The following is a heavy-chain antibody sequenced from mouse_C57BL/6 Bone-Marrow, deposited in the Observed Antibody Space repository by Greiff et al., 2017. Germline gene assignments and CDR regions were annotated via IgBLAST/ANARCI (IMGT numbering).Heavy chain of an antibody. CDR3: ALYYGSSYGFAY. CDR1: GFSLTSYA. Sequence: VQVVESGPGLVAPSQSLSITCTVSGFSLTSYAISWVRQPPGKGLGWLGVIWTGGGPNYNSALKSRLSISKDNYKSQVFLKMNRLQTDDTARYYCALYYGSSYGFAYWGQGALVTVYA. V-gene: IGHV2-9-1*01. CDR2: IWTGGGP. J-gene: IGHJ3*01. D-gene: IGHD1-1*01.